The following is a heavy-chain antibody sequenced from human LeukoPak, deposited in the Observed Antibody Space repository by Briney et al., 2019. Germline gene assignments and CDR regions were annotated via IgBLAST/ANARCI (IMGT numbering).Heavy chain of an antibody. CDR3: ATYTNWVAGDV. Sequence: GGCLRLSCAAAGLTFSKTGMSWVRQAPGQGREWVAAIKEDESEKDDVHSVKGRFTISRDNAKNSLYLQMNSLRAEDTAVYYCATYTNWVAGDVWRQGTSVSVSS. CDR2: IKEDESEK. V-gene: IGHV3-7*01. D-gene: IGHD1-1*01. J-gene: IGHJ6*02. CDR1: GLTFSKTG.